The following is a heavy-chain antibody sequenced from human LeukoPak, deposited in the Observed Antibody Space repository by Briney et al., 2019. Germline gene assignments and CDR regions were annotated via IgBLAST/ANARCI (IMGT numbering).Heavy chain of an antibody. Sequence: SETLSLICTVSGGSISSNYWGWIRQPPGKGLEWIGYIYSSGITDYNPSLKSRVTMSVDTSKNQFSLKLSSVTAADTAVYFCARQAYCGGDCYRHFDYWGQGTLVTVSS. D-gene: IGHD2-21*02. CDR3: ARQAYCGGDCYRHFDY. CDR1: GGSISSNY. J-gene: IGHJ4*02. CDR2: IYSSGIT. V-gene: IGHV4-59*08.